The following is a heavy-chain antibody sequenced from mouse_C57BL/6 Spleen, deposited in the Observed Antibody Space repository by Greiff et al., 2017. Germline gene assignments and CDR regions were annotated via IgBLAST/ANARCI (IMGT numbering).Heavy chain of an antibody. V-gene: IGHV7-3*01. J-gene: IGHJ2*01. CDR2: IRNKANGYTS. Sequence: EVHLVESGGGLVQPGASLSLSCAASGFTFTDYYMSWVRQTPGQGLEWLGFIRNKANGYTSEYNVSVKGRFTISRYNSQSNLYLQMNALGAEDSATCYCARYGGRDYFDDWGQGTTLTVSS. CDR1: GFTFTDYY. CDR3: ARYGGRDYFDD.